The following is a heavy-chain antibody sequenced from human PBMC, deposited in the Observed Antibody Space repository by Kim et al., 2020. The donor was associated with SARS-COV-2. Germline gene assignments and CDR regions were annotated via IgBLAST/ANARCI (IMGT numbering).Heavy chain of an antibody. V-gene: IGHV3-11*03. J-gene: IGHJ3*02. CDR1: GFTFSDYY. D-gene: IGHD3-10*01. CDR2: ISSSSSYT. CDR3: ARTINGWGWMEEWLIEAFDI. Sequence: GGSLRLSCAASGFTFSDYYMSWIRQAPGKGLEWVSYISSSSSYTNYADSVKGRFTISRDNAKNSLYLQMNSLRAEDTAVYYCARTINGWGWMEEWLIEAFDIWGQGTMVTVSS.